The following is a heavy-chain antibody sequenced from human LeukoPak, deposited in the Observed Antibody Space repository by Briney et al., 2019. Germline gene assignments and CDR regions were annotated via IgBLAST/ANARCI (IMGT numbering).Heavy chain of an antibody. D-gene: IGHD1-1*01. V-gene: IGHV4-39*01. CDR2: IYYSGST. CDR1: GGSISSSSYY. Sequence: KASETLSLTCTVSGGSISSSSYYWGWIRQPPGKGLEWIGSIYYSGSTYYNPSLKSRVTISVDTSKNQFSLKLSSVTAADTAVYYCARRPQGDWNDAYYFDYWGQGTLVTVSS. J-gene: IGHJ4*02. CDR3: ARRPQGDWNDAYYFDY.